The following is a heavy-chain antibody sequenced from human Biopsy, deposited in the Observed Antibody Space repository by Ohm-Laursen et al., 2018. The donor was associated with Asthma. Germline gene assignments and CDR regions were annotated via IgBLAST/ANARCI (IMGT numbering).Heavy chain of an antibody. Sequence: SLRLSCAASRFNFRSYGMHWVRQAPGKGLEWLAIISYDGSNKDYADSVKGRFTISRDNSKNTLHLEMNSLRVEDTAVYYCPKDVFPGWELRRGPDYWGQGTLVTVSS. CDR3: PKDVFPGWELRRGPDY. V-gene: IGHV3-30*18. D-gene: IGHD1-26*01. CDR2: ISYDGSNK. CDR1: RFNFRSYG. J-gene: IGHJ4*02.